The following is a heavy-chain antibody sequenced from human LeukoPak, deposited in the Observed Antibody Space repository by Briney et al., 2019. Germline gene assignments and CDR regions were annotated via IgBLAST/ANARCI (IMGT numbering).Heavy chain of an antibody. CDR1: GGSISGDYY. J-gene: IGHJ4*02. D-gene: IGHD3-22*01. CDR3: ARDRGWLHYYDNSGYHFDH. CDR2: IYYSGST. V-gene: IGHV4-30-4*01. Sequence: PSQTLSLTCTVSGGSISGDYYWSWIRQPPGKGLEWIGYIYYSGSTYYHPSLKSRVTISVDTSKNQFSLKLSSVTAADTAVYYCARDRGWLHYYDNSGYHFDHWGQGTLVTVSS.